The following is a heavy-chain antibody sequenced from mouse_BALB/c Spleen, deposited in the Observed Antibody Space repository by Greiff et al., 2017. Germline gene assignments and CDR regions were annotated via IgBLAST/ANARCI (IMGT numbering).Heavy chain of an antibody. Sequence: EVQGVESGGGLVKPGGSLKLSCAASGFTFSDYYMYWVRQTPEKRLEWVATISDGGSYTYYPDSVKGRFTLSRDNARNILYLQMSSLRSEDTAMYYCARARTAFDYWGQGTTLTVSS. D-gene: IGHD1-2*01. CDR1: GFTFSDYY. J-gene: IGHJ2*01. V-gene: IGHV5-4*02. CDR3: ARARTAFDY. CDR2: ISDGGSYT.